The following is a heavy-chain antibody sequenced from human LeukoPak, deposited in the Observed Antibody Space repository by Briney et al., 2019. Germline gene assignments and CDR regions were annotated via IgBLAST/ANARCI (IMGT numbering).Heavy chain of an antibody. V-gene: IGHV3-23*01. CDR3: AKVIEGGGWYTGPFDY. D-gene: IGHD6-19*01. CDR1: GFTFSSYA. J-gene: IGHJ4*02. CDR2: IRGSGGST. Sequence: GGSLRLSCAASGFTFSSYAMSWVRQAPGKGLEWVSAIRGSGGSTYYADSVKGPFTISRDNSKNTLYLQMNSLRAAYTALYYCAKVIEGGGWYTGPFDYWGQGTLVTVSS.